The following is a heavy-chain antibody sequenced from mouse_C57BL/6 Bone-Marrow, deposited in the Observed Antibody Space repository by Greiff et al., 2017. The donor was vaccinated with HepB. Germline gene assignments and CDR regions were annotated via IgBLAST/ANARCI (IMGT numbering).Heavy chain of an antibody. V-gene: IGHV1-76*01. CDR2: IYPGSGNT. CDR3: AREDYGNSGYAMAY. J-gene: IGHJ4*01. CDR1: GYTFTDYY. Sequence: QVQLQQSGAELVRPGASVKLSCKASGYTFTDYYINWVKQRPGQGLEWIARIYPGSGNTYYNEKFKGKATLTAEKSSSTAYMQLSSLTSEDSAVYFYAREDYGNSGYAMAYWCQGTAVTVSS. D-gene: IGHD1-1*01.